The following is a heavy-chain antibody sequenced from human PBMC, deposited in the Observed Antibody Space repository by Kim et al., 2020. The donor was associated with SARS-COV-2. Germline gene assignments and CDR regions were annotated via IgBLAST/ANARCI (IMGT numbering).Heavy chain of an antibody. J-gene: IGHJ6*02. V-gene: IGHV4-39*07. Sequence: SETLSLTCTVSGGSISSSSYYWGWIRQPPGKGLEWIGSIYYSGSTYYNPSLKSRVTISVDTSKNQFSLKLSSVTAADTAVYYCARLGGGYCSGGSCSNYYYYGMDVWGQGTTVTVSS. CDR1: GGSISSSSYY. CDR2: IYYSGST. D-gene: IGHD2-15*01. CDR3: ARLGGGYCSGGSCSNYYYYGMDV.